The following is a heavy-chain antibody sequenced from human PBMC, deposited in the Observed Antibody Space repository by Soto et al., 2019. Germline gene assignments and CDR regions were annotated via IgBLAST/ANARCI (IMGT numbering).Heavy chain of an antibody. CDR1: GFPFSSYA. Sequence: GGSLRLSCAASGFPFSSYAMSWVRQAPGKGLEWVSAISGSGGSTYYADSVKGRFTISRDISKNTLYLQMNSLRAEDTAVYYCAKIFYDYIWGSYLWGQGTLVTVPS. J-gene: IGHJ4*02. CDR2: ISGSGGST. CDR3: AKIFYDYIWGSYL. V-gene: IGHV3-23*01. D-gene: IGHD3-16*02.